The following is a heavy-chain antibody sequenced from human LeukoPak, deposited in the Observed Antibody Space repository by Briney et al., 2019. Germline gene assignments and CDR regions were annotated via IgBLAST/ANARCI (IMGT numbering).Heavy chain of an antibody. D-gene: IGHD4-17*01. CDR2: ISYDGSNK. V-gene: IGHV3-30-3*01. CDR1: GFTFSSYA. CDR3: ARDSLEVTTSGWFDY. Sequence: PGGSLRLSCAASGFTFSSYAMHWVRQAPRKGLEWVAVISYDGSNKYYADSVKGRFTISRDNSKNTLYLQMNSLRAEDTAVYYCARDSLEVTTSGWFDYWGQGTLVTVSS. J-gene: IGHJ4*02.